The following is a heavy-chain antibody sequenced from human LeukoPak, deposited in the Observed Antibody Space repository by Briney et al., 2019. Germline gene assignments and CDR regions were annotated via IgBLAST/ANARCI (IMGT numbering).Heavy chain of an antibody. D-gene: IGHD2-2*01. V-gene: IGHV1-8*03. Sequence: GASVKVSCKASGYTFTSYDINWVRQATGQGLEWMGWMNPNSGSTGYAQKFQGRVTITRNTSISTAYMELSSLRSEDTAVYYCARGRRGAVVVPAAIKFHNWFDPWGQGTLVTVSS. J-gene: IGHJ5*02. CDR1: GYTFTSYD. CDR3: ARGRRGAVVVPAAIKFHNWFDP. CDR2: MNPNSGST.